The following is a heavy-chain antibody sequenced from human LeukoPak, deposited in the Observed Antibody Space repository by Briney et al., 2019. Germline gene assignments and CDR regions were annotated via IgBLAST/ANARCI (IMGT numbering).Heavy chain of an antibody. V-gene: IGHV4-34*01. J-gene: IGHJ4*02. CDR1: GGSFSGYY. Sequence: PSETLSLTCAVYGGSFSGYYWSWIRQPPGKGLEWIGEINHSGSTNYNPSLKSRVTISVDTSKNQFSLKLNSVTAADTAVYYCARRGTAGLDYWGQGTLVTVSS. CDR3: ARRGTAGLDY. CDR2: INHSGST.